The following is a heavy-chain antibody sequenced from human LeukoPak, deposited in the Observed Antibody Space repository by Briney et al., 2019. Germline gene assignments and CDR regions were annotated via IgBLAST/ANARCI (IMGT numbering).Heavy chain of an antibody. J-gene: IGHJ6*03. D-gene: IGHD2-2*01. V-gene: IGHV4-4*07. CDR2: IYTSGST. CDR3: ARDGHLVVPAQTKGYYYYYMDV. Sequence: SETLSLTCAVSGGSISSYYWSWIRQPAGKGLERIGRIYTSGSTNYNPSLKSRVTMSVDTSKNQFSLKLSSVTAADTAVYYCARDGHLVVPAQTKGYYYYYMDVWGKGTTVTVSS. CDR1: GGSISSYY.